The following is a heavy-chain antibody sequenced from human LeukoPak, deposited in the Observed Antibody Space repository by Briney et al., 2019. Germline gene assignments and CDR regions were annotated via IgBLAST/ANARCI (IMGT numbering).Heavy chain of an antibody. J-gene: IGHJ4*02. CDR3: ARGIEYGSGSLPYY. D-gene: IGHD3-10*01. CDR2: ISAYNGNT. Sequence: ASVKVFCKASGYTFTSYGISWVRQAPGQGLEWMGWISAYNGNTNYAQKLQGRVTMTTDTSTSTVYMELSSLRSEDTAVYYCARGIEYGSGSLPYYWGQGTLVTVSS. CDR1: GYTFTSYG. V-gene: IGHV1-18*01.